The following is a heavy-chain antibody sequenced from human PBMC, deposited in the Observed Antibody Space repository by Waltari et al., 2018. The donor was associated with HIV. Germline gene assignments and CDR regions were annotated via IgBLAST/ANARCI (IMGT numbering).Heavy chain of an antibody. CDR3: ARAAQEYSYGFDY. V-gene: IGHV3-53*01. CDR1: GFTVSSNY. D-gene: IGHD5-18*01. Sequence: EVQLVESGGGLIQPGGSLRLSCAASGFTVSSNYMSWVRQAPGKGLEWVSVIYSGGSTYYADSVKGRFTISRDNSKNTLYLQMNSLRAEDTAVYYCARAAQEYSYGFDYWGKGTLVTVSS. CDR2: IYSGGST. J-gene: IGHJ4*02.